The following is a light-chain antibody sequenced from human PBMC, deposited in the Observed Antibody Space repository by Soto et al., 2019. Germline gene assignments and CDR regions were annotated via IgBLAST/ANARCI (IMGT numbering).Light chain of an antibody. CDR3: QQYYRPTWT. CDR2: WAS. J-gene: IGKJ1*01. V-gene: IGKV4-1*01. Sequence: DIVMTQSPDSLAVSLGERATINCKSSQSVLYSSNNKNYLAWYQQKPGQPPKLLIYWASTRESGVPDRFSGSGSGTDFTLTISSLQAEDVAVYYCQQYYRPTWTFGQGTKVEIK. CDR1: QSVLYSSNNKNY.